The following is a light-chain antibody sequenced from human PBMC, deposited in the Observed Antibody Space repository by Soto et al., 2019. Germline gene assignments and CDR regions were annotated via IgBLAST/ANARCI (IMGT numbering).Light chain of an antibody. CDR1: QGIGIY. CDR2: GAS. Sequence: DIRMTQYPSSLSASVGDRVTITCWARQGIGIYLAWYQQTPGKVPKPLIYGASKLQSGVPSRFSGGGSGTNFTLTISRLQTEDVATYYCQNYKRAPITFGQGTRLEI. J-gene: IGKJ5*01. V-gene: IGKV1-27*01. CDR3: QNYKRAPIT.